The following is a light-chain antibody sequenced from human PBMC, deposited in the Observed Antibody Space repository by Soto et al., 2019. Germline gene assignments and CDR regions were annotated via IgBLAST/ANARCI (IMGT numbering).Light chain of an antibody. CDR1: QTVSSN. CDR3: QQHHNWPPQYT. Sequence: EIVMTQSPATLSVSPGERATLSCRASQTVSSNLAWYQQKPGQAPRLLIYGASTRATGVPARFSGSVSGTEFTLTISSLQSEDFAVYYCQQHHNWPPQYTFGQGTKLQIK. CDR2: GAS. J-gene: IGKJ2*01. V-gene: IGKV3-15*01.